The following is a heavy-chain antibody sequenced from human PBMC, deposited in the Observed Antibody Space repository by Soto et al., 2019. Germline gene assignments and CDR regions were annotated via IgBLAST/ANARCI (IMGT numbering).Heavy chain of an antibody. J-gene: IGHJ5*02. CDR3: AKDLAYCGGDCYNLVGPFDP. D-gene: IGHD2-21*01. Sequence: GGSLRLSCAASGFTFSSYAMSWVRQAPGKGLEWVSAISGSGGSTYYADSVKGRFTISRDNSKNTLYLQMNSLRAEDTAVYYCAKDLAYCGGDCYNLVGPFDPWGQGTLVTVSS. CDR2: ISGSGGST. CDR1: GFTFSSYA. V-gene: IGHV3-23*01.